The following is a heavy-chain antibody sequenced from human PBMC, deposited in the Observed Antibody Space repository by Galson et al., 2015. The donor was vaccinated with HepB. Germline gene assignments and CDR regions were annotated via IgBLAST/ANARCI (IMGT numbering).Heavy chain of an antibody. V-gene: IGHV2-70*11. D-gene: IGHD3-22*01. CDR2: IDWDDDK. CDR1: GFSLSTSGMC. Sequence: PALVKPTQTLTLTCTFSGFSLSTSGMCVSWIRQPPGKALEWLARIDWDDDKYYSTSLKTRLTISKDTSKNQVVLTTANMDPVDTATFYCAREHYYESSIYLPYFDFWGQGTLVTVSS. J-gene: IGHJ4*02. CDR3: AREHYYESSIYLPYFDF.